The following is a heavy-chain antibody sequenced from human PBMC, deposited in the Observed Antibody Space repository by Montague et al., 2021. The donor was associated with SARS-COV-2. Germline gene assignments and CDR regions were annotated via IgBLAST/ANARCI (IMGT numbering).Heavy chain of an antibody. D-gene: IGHD2-15*01. Sequence: SLRLSCAASGFTFSSYGMHWVRQAPGKGLEWLAVIWYDGSNKYYXXSLKGRFTISRDNSKNTLYLQMNSLRAEDTAVYYCAKEDIVVMDVWGQGTTVTVSS. CDR1: GFTFSSYG. V-gene: IGHV3-33*06. CDR2: IWYDGSNK. CDR3: AKEDIVVMDV. J-gene: IGHJ6*02.